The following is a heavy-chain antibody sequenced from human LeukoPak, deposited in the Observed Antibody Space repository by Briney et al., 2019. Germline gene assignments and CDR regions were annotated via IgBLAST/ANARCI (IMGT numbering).Heavy chain of an antibody. D-gene: IGHD5-18*01. CDR3: ARVGGYSYGPMDY. J-gene: IGHJ4*02. V-gene: IGHV3-30*03. CDR1: GFTFSSYG. Sequence: PGRSLRLSCAASGFTFSSYGMHWVRQAPGKGLEWVAVISYDGSNKYYADSVKGRFTISRDNSTNTLYLQMNSLRAEDTAVYYCARVGGYSYGPMDYWGQGTLVTVSS. CDR2: ISYDGSNK.